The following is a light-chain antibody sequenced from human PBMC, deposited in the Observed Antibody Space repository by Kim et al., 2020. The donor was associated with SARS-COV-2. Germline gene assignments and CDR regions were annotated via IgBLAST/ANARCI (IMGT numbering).Light chain of an antibody. CDR1: EDNRNY. CDR2: DAY. V-gene: IGKV1-33*01. J-gene: IGKJ4*01. Sequence: SVRDRVTITCQASEDNRNYLKRYQQKLGKAPKLLIYDAYNLESGVPSRFTGSGSGTHFTFNISSLQPDDFATYYCQQYTTLLSVTFGGGTKVDIK. CDR3: QQYTTLLSVT.